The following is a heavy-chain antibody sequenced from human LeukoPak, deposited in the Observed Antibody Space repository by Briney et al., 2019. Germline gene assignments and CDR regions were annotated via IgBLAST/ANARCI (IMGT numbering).Heavy chain of an antibody. Sequence: PSGTLSLTCTVSGDSISSINWWTWVRLSPEKGLEWIGETHHSGKTNYNPSLKSRVNISLDKSKNHFSLRVDSVIAADTAIYYCARAPDTAIPYYYMDVWGKGTTATVSS. J-gene: IGHJ6*03. CDR1: GDSISSINW. D-gene: IGHD5-18*01. CDR3: ARAPDTAIPYYYMDV. V-gene: IGHV4-4*02. CDR2: THHSGKT.